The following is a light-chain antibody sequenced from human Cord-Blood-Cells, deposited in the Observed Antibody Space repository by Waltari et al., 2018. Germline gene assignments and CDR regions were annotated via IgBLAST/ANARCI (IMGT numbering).Light chain of an antibody. CDR2: GAS. V-gene: IGKV3-20*01. J-gene: IGKJ5*01. Sequence: EIVLTQSPGTLSLSPGERATLSCRASQSVSSSYLAWYQQKPGQAPRLLIYGASSRATGIPDRFRGSGSGTDFTLTIIRLEPEEFAVYYCQQYGSSPITFGQGTRLEIK. CDR1: QSVSSSY. CDR3: QQYGSSPIT.